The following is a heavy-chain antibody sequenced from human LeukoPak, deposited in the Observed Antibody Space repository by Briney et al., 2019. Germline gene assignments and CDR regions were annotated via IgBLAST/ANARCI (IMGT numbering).Heavy chain of an antibody. J-gene: IGHJ4*02. CDR2: FFLKEHT. CDR1: GYPITSAND. CDR3: ARVARCTSCFDVDY. Sequence: PAETLSLTCTVSGYPITSANDWGWPRPPPGKGLEWIGNFFLKEHTYYNSSLKSRVIISVDTSKNQFPLTLSSVTAADTAVHYCARVARCTSCFDVDYWGQGSLVTVSS. V-gene: IGHV4-38-2*02. D-gene: IGHD2-2*01.